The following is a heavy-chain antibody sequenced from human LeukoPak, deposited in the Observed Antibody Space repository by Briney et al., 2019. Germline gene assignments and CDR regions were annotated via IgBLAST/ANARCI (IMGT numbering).Heavy chain of an antibody. V-gene: IGHV1-24*01. D-gene: IGHD3-22*01. J-gene: IGHJ4*02. CDR3: ATTRRGDYYDSSGHEDY. CDR2: FDPEDGET. Sequence: ASVTVSCKVSGYTLTELSMHWVRQAPGKGLGWMGGFDPEDGETIYAQKFQGRVTMTEDTSTDTAYMELSSLRSEDTAVYYCATTRRGDYYDSSGHEDYWGQGTLVTVSS. CDR1: GYTLTELS.